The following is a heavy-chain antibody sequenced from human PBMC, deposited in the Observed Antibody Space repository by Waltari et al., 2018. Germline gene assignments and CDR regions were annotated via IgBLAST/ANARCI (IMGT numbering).Heavy chain of an antibody. CDR3: ARADYYYDKNWFDP. CDR1: GVSISSGADH. Sequence: QVQLQESGPGLVKPSQTLSLTCTVSGVSISSGADHWNWIRQPPGKCLEWIGHVYYSGSTYYNPSLKSRLTISVDTSKNQFYLHLNSVTAADTAVYYCARADYYYDKNWFDPWGQGTPVTVSS. J-gene: IGHJ5*02. D-gene: IGHD3-22*01. CDR2: VYYSGST. V-gene: IGHV4-30-4*08.